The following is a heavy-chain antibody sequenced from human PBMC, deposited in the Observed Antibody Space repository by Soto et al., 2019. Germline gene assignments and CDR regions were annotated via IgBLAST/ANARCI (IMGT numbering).Heavy chain of an antibody. D-gene: IGHD2-15*01. Sequence: GGSLRLSCAASGFTFSSYAMTWVRQAPGKGLEWVSGISGSGVDTYYADSVKGRFTISRDNSKNTLYLQMNSLRAEDTAVYHSAKDQTSSCYSPTDHWGQGTLVTVSS. CDR3: AKDQTSSCYSPTDH. V-gene: IGHV3-23*01. CDR2: ISGSGVDT. J-gene: IGHJ4*02. CDR1: GFTFSSYA.